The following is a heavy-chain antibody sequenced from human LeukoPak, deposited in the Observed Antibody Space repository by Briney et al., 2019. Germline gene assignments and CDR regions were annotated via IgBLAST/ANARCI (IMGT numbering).Heavy chain of an antibody. Sequence: SETLSLTCTVSGGSISSSSYYWGWIRQPPGKGLEWIGSIYYSGSTYYNPSLKSRVTISVDTSKNQFSLKLSSVTAADTAVYYCARLSALRYFDWLPTTRGSYFDYWGQGTLVTVSS. CDR3: ARLSALRYFDWLPTTRGSYFDY. V-gene: IGHV4-39*01. CDR1: GGSISSSSYY. J-gene: IGHJ4*02. CDR2: IYYSGST. D-gene: IGHD3-9*01.